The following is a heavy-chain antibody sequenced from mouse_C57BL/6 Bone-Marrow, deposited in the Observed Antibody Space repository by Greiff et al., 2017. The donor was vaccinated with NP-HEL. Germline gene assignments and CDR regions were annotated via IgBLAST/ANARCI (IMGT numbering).Heavy chain of an antibody. CDR2: ISSGGHFT. J-gene: IGHJ4*01. V-gene: IGHV5-9-3*01. CDR3: ARQEKGYYGYYYAMDY. CDR1: GFTFSNYA. Sequence: DVHLVESGGGLVKPGGSLKLSCAASGFTFSNYAMSWVRQTPEKRLEWVATISSGGHFTYYPDTVKGRFIISRDNAKNTLDLQMSSLRSEDTAMYYCARQEKGYYGYYYAMDYWGQGTSVTVSS. D-gene: IGHD1-1*01.